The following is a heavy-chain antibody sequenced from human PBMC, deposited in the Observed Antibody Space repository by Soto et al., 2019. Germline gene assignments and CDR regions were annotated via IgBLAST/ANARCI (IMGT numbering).Heavy chain of an antibody. Sequence: QVQLVQSGAEVKKPGSSVKVSCKASGGTFSSYTISWVRQAPGQGLEWMGRIIPILGIANYAQKFQGRGTDSADKSTGTGHKGLGSLRSEDTAGYYCAGVLRDRFTGTKRGPWGQGTLVTVSS. J-gene: IGHJ5*02. D-gene: IGHD1-7*01. CDR3: AGVLRDRFTGTKRGP. CDR2: IIPILGIA. V-gene: IGHV1-69*02. CDR1: GGTFSSYT.